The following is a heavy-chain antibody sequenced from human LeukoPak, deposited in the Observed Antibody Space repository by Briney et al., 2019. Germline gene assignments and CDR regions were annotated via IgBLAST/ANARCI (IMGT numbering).Heavy chain of an antibody. D-gene: IGHD3-10*01. J-gene: IGHJ4*02. CDR2: IYTSGST. CDR3: ARGVGIGYYGSGSYIGYYFDY. V-gene: IGHV4-4*07. Sequence: SETLSLTCTVSGGSISSYYWSWLRQPAGKGLEWIGRIYTSGSTNYNPSLKSRVTMSVDTSKKQFSLKRSSVTSADTAVYYCARGVGIGYYGSGSYIGYYFDYWGQGTLVTVSS. CDR1: GGSISSYY.